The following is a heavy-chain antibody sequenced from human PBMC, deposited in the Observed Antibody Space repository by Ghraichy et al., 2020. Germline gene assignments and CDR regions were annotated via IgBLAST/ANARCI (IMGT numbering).Heavy chain of an antibody. V-gene: IGHV3-66*01. J-gene: IGHJ4*02. D-gene: IGHD2-15*01. Sequence: GGSLRLSCAASGFTVSSNYMSWVRQAPGKGLEWVSVIYSGGSTYYADSVKGRFTISRDNSKNTLYLQMNSLRAEDTAVYYCARGCSGGSCYPQHWGQGTLVTVSS. CDR1: GFTVSSNY. CDR3: ARGCSGGSCYPQH. CDR2: IYSGGST.